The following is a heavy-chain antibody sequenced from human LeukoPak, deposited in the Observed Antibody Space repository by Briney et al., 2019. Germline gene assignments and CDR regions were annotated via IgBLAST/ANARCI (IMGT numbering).Heavy chain of an antibody. CDR1: GFTFSSYA. D-gene: IGHD3-9*01. V-gene: IGHV3-23*01. CDR3: ARDYYDILTGYPYWYFDL. CDR2: ISGSGGST. J-gene: IGHJ2*01. Sequence: GGSLRLSCAASGFTFSSYAMSWVRQAPGKGLEWVSAISGSGGSTYYADSVKGRFTISRDNAKNSLYLQMNSLRAEDTAVYYCARDYYDILTGYPYWYFDLWGRGTLVTVSS.